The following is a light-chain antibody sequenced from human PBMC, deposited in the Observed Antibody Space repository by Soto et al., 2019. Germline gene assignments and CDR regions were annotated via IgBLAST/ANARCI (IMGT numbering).Light chain of an antibody. Sequence: QSVLTQPPSVSGAPGQRVTISCTGSSSNIGAGYDVHWYQQLPGTAPKLLIYGNSNRPSGVPDRFSGSKSGTSASLAITGLQAEDEADYYCQSYGSSLSGSRDVVFGGGTKLTVL. CDR1: SSNIGAGYD. V-gene: IGLV1-40*01. CDR3: QSYGSSLSGSRDVV. CDR2: GNS. J-gene: IGLJ2*01.